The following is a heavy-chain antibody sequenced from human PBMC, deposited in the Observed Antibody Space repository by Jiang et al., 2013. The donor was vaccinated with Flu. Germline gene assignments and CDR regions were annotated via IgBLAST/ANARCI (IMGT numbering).Heavy chain of an antibody. CDR3: ARGVRVEFTVTGLWFDP. J-gene: IGHJ5*02. CDR1: GYTSTSYD. Sequence: GAEVKKPGASVKVSCKASGYTSTSYDINWVRQATGQGLEWMGWMNPNSGNTGYAQKFQGRVTMTRNTSISTAYMELSSLRSEDTAVYYCARGVRVEFTVTGLWFDPWGQGTLVTVSS. CDR2: MNPNSGNT. D-gene: IGHD4-17*01. V-gene: IGHV1-8*01.